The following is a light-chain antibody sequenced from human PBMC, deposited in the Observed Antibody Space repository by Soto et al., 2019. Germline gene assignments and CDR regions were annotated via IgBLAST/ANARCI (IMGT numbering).Light chain of an antibody. V-gene: IGLV2-11*01. CDR2: DVS. Sequence: QSALTQPRSVSGSPGQSVTISCTGTSGDVGGYNFVSWYQQHPGKAPTLMIFDVSQRPSGVPDRFSGSKSGNTASLTISGLQADDEADYYCCSYGGSYTWVFGRGTKLTVL. J-gene: IGLJ3*02. CDR1: SGDVGGYNF. CDR3: CSYGGSYTWV.